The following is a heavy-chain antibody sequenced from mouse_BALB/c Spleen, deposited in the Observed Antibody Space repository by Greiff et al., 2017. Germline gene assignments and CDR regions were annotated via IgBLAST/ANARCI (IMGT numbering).Heavy chain of an antibody. CDR3: ARRGRDGWFAY. CDR1: GFTFSSYA. J-gene: IGHJ3*01. D-gene: IGHD3-3*01. V-gene: IGHV5-9-3*01. CDR2: ISSGGSYT. Sequence: EVQVVESGGGLVKPGGSLKLSCAASGFTFSSYAMSWVRQTPEKRLEWVATISSGGSYTYYPDSVKGRFTISRDNAKNTLYLQMSSLRSEDTAMYYCARRGRDGWFAYWGQGTLVTVSA.